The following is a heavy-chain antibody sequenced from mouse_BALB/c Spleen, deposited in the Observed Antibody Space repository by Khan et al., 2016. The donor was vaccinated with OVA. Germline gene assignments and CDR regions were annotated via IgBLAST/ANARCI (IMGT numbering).Heavy chain of an antibody. CDR3: TRRGIYGIFAY. V-gene: IGHV1-7*01. Sequence: QVQLKESGAELAKPGASVKMSCKASGYTFTTYWMHWIKQRPGQGLEWFGYFNPSTSFIEYNQKFKDKATLTADKSSSTAYRKLSSLTSEDSAIYYCTRRGIYGIFAYGGRGTLVTVST. D-gene: IGHD2-1*01. J-gene: IGHJ3*01. CDR2: FNPSTSFI. CDR1: GYTFTTYW.